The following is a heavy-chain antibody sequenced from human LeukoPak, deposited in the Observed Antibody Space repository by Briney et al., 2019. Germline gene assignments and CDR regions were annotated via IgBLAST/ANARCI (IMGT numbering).Heavy chain of an antibody. Sequence: GGSLRLSCVGSGFNVTTNNMYWVRQAPGKGLECVSAFHAGGGPDYADSVRDRFTISRDNSKNTLYLQMNSLRAEDTAVYFCGRRFCNSCPLDFWGQGTLVTVSS. J-gene: IGHJ4*02. D-gene: IGHD2-21*01. V-gene: IGHV3-66*04. CDR3: GRRFCNSCPLDF. CDR2: FHAGGGP. CDR1: GFNVTTNN.